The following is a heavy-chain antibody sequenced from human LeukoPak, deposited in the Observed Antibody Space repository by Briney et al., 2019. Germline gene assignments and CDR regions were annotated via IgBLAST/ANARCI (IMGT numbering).Heavy chain of an antibody. CDR1: GFTFDDYA. Sequence: PGRSLRLSCAASGFTFDDYAMHWVRQAPGKGLEWVSGINWNGGSTGYADSVKGRFTISRDNAKNSLYLQMNSLRAEDTALYYCARSPYCSGGSCYYYYYYMDVWGKGTTVTVSS. D-gene: IGHD2-15*01. CDR2: INWNGGST. V-gene: IGHV3-20*04. CDR3: ARSPYCSGGSCYYYYYYMDV. J-gene: IGHJ6*03.